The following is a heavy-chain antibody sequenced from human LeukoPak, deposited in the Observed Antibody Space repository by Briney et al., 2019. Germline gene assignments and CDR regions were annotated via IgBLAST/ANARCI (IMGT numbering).Heavy chain of an antibody. V-gene: IGHV3-43*02. CDR1: GFTFDDYA. Sequence: GGSLRLSCAASGFTFDDYAMHWVRHAPGKGLEWVSLISGDGGSTYYADSVKGRFTISRDNSKNSLYLQMNSLRTEDTALYYCAKDRGYYDSSGYQEGWGQGTLVTVSS. CDR3: AKDRGYYDSSGYQEG. CDR2: ISGDGGST. J-gene: IGHJ4*02. D-gene: IGHD3-22*01.